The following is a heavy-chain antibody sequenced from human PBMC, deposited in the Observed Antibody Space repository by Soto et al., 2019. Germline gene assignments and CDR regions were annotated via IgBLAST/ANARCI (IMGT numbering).Heavy chain of an antibody. CDR2: INAGNGNT. Sequence: ASVKVSCKASGYTFTSYAMHWVRQAPGQRLEWMGWINAGNGNTKYSQKFQGRVTITRDTSASTAYMELGSLRSEDTAVYYCARSIVVVTAADYWGQGTLVTVPQ. D-gene: IGHD2-21*02. J-gene: IGHJ4*02. CDR3: ARSIVVVTAADY. V-gene: IGHV1-3*01. CDR1: GYTFTSYA.